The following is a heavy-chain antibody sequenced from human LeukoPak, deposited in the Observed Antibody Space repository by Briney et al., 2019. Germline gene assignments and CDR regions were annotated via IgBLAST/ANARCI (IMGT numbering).Heavy chain of an antibody. V-gene: IGHV3-23*01. D-gene: IGHD1-7*01. CDR2: ISGNGGST. CDR1: GFTFSSYG. J-gene: IGHJ6*03. CDR3: AKRRGLELLYYYYMDV. Sequence: GGSLRLSCAASGFTFSSYGMSWVRQAPGKGLEWVSAISGNGGSTYYADSVRGRFTISRDNSKNTLFLQMNSLRAEDTAVYYCAKRRGLELLYYYYMDVWGKGTTVTVSS.